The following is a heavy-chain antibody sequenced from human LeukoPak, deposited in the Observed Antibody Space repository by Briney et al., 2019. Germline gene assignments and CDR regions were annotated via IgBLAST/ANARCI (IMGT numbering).Heavy chain of an antibody. J-gene: IGHJ4*02. CDR2: ISGSGGST. Sequence: GGSLRLSCAVSGFTFNSYAMSWVRQAPGKGLEWVSAISGSGGSTYYADSVKGRFTISRDNSKNTLYLQMNSLRAEDTAVYYCAREGTFGVVDYFDYWGLGTQVTVSS. D-gene: IGHD3-3*01. CDR3: AREGTFGVVDYFDY. CDR1: GFTFNSYA. V-gene: IGHV3-23*01.